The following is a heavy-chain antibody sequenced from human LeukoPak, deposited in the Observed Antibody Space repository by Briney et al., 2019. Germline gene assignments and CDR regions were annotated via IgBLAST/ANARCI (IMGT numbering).Heavy chain of an antibody. J-gene: IGHJ4*02. V-gene: IGHV3-30*02. CDR3: ASASRVNYYDSSCYYRPLGY. CDR1: GFTFSNYG. Sequence: GGSLRLSCAASGFTFSNYGMHWVRQAPGKGLEWVAFIRYDGSNKYYADSVKGRFTISRDNSENTLYLQMNSLRAEDTAVYYCASASRVNYYDSSCYYRPLGYWGQGTLVTVSS. D-gene: IGHD3-22*01. CDR2: IRYDGSNK.